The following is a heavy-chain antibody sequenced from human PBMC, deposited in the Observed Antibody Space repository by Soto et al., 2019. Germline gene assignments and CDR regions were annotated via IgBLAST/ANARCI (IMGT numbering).Heavy chain of an antibody. J-gene: IGHJ5*02. V-gene: IGHV3-53*02. D-gene: IGHD6-25*01. CDR2: IYSSGPT. CDR3: ARDKTQAAGWFDP. CDR1: GLTVSNNY. Sequence: EVQLVESGGGLIQSGGSLRLSCAASGLTVSNNYMNWVRQPPGKGLEWVAVIYSSGPTYYADSVKGRFTISRDTVKNIVYLQMNSLRVDDTAMYYCARDKTQAAGWFDPWGQGTQVTVSS.